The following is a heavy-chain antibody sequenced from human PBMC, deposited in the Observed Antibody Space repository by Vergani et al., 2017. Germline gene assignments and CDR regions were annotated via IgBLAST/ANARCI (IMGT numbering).Heavy chain of an antibody. CDR3: AKYLRDSTDGLPDS. CDR1: GFTFSNFG. V-gene: IGHV3-30*02. J-gene: IGHJ4*02. D-gene: IGHD2-21*02. Sequence: QVQLVESAGGVVQPGGSLRLSCAASGFTFSNFGMHWIRQAPGKGLEWLAYIGKEGINTRYRDAVKGRITVSRDNSKDILYLQMDSLRSEDTALYYCAKYLRDSTDGLPDSWCPGTLVIVSS. CDR2: IGKEGINT.